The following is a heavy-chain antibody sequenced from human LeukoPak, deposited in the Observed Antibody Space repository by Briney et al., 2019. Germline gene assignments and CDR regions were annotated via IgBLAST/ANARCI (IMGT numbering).Heavy chain of an antibody. CDR3: AGGGPQWLDAY. J-gene: IGHJ4*02. V-gene: IGHV3-48*04. CDR1: GFTFSTYS. CDR2: ISTSSSSI. D-gene: IGHD6-19*01. Sequence: PGGSLRLSCAASGFTFSTYSMNWVRQAPGKGLEWVSHISTSSSSIYYADSVKGRFTISRDDSRKSLYLQMNSLRPEDTAVYYCAGGGPQWLDAYWGQGTLVTVSS.